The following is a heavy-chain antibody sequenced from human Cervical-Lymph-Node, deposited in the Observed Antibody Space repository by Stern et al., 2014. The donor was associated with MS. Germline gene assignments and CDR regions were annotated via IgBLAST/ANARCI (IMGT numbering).Heavy chain of an antibody. D-gene: IGHD3-3*01. CDR2: IDWNDKT. V-gene: IGHV2-70*04. CDR1: GFSLVTSGVR. J-gene: IGHJ4*02. CDR3: ARMMGSGYRHYFDY. Sequence: SGPALVKPTQTLTLTCTFSGFSLVTSGVRVSWIRQPPGKALEWLARIDWNDKTFYNTPLMTRLTIAKDTTKNQVVLTMTNVDPVDTATYYCARMMGSGYRHYFDYWGQGTPVTVS.